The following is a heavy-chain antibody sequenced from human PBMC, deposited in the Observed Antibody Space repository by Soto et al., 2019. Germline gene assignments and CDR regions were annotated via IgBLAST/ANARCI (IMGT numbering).Heavy chain of an antibody. CDR2: INHSGST. CDR1: GGSFSGYY. J-gene: IGHJ4*02. V-gene: IGHV4-34*01. CDR3: ARAQVPVRSGSYFDY. D-gene: IGHD1-26*01. Sequence: PSETLSLTCAVYGGSFSGYYWSWIRQPPGKGLEWIGEINHSGSTNYNPSLKSRVTISVDTSKNQFSLKLSSVTAADTAVYYCARAQVPVRSGSYFDYWGQGTLVTVSS.